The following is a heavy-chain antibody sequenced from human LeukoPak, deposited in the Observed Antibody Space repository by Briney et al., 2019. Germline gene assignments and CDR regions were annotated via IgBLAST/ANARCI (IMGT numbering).Heavy chain of an antibody. J-gene: IGHJ4*02. CDR3: ARPHYYDSSGYPGPDY. D-gene: IGHD3-22*01. Sequence: GGSLRLSCEASGFAFSGYAMSWVRQAPGKGLEYVSSIISSSLDIEYAESVKGRFTISRDNAKNSLYLQMNSLRAEDTAVYYCARPHYYDSSGYPGPDYWGQGTLVTVSS. V-gene: IGHV3-21*01. CDR1: GFAFSGYA. CDR2: IISSSLDI.